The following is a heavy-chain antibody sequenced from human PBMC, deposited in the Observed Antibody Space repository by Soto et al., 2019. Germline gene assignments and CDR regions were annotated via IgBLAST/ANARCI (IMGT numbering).Heavy chain of an antibody. CDR3: VRLPPPGLYYYGMDV. J-gene: IGHJ6*01. CDR1: GYTFTGYY. CDR2: INPINGAT. Sequence: RASVKVSCKASGYTFTGYYIHWVRQAPGQGLEWMGWINPINGATNYAQKFHGRVTVTRDTSISTAYMELSRLTSDDTALYYCVRLPPPGLYYYGMDVWGQGTTVTVSS. V-gene: IGHV1-2*02.